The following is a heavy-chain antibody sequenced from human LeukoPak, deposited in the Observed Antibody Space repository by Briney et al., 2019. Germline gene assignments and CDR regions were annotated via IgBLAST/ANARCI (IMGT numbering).Heavy chain of an antibody. V-gene: IGHV3-9*01. CDR3: AKDISLISGSYYD. CDR1: GFTFDDYA. D-gene: IGHD3-10*01. CDR2: ISWNSGSI. J-gene: IGHJ4*02. Sequence: PGRSLRLSCAASGFTFDDYAMHWVRQAPGKGLEWVSGISWNSGSIGYADSVKGRFTISRDNAKNSLYPQMNSLRAEDTALYYCAKDISLISGSYYDWGQGTLVTVSS.